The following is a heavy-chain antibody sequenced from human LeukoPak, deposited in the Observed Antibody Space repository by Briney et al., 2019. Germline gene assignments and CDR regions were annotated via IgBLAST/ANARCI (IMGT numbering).Heavy chain of an antibody. CDR3: ARDKRRTMVRGVIITFSY. CDR1: GYTFTGYY. J-gene: IGHJ4*02. V-gene: IGHV1-2*02. CDR2: INPNSGGT. Sequence: ASVKVSCKASGYTFTGYYMHWVRQAPGQGLEWMGWINPNSGGTNYAQKFQGRVTMTRDTSISTAYMELSRLRSDDTAVYYCARDKRRTMVRGVIITFSYWGQGTLVTVSS. D-gene: IGHD3-10*01.